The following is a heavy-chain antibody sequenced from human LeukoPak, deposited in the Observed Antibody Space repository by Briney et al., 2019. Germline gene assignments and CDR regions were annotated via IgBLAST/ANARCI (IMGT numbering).Heavy chain of an antibody. D-gene: IGHD6-6*01. V-gene: IGHV3-74*01. Sequence: GGSLRLSCAASGFTFSSYWMHWVRQAPGKAPVWVSRINTDGSSTTYADSVKGRFTISRDNAKNTLYLQMNSLRAEDTAVYYCASPPSVYSSSILFDYWGQGTLVTVYS. J-gene: IGHJ4*02. CDR1: GFTFSSYW. CDR2: INTDGSST. CDR3: ASPPSVYSSSILFDY.